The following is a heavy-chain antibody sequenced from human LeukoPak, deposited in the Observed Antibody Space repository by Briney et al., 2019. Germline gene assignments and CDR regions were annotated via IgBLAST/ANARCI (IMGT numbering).Heavy chain of an antibody. CDR2: IYYSGST. Sequence: SETLSLTCTVSGGSISSGGYYWSWIRQHPGKGLEWIGYIYYSGSTYYNPSLKSRVTISVDTSKNQFSLKLSSVTAADTAVYYRARGLDYYYGMDVWGQGTTVTVSS. J-gene: IGHJ6*02. CDR3: ARGLDYYYGMDV. V-gene: IGHV4-31*03. CDR1: GGSISSGGYY.